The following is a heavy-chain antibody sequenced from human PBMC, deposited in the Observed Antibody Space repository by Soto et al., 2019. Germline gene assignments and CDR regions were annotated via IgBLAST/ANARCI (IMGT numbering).Heavy chain of an antibody. D-gene: IGHD6-19*01. J-gene: IGHJ4*02. CDR3: ARDQGIAVAVFDY. CDR1: GGSVTGASYY. CDR2: IYYSGST. Sequence: QVQLQESGPGLVKPSETLSLTCTVSGGSVTGASYYWSWIRQPPGKGLEWIGYIYYSGSTNYNPSLKSRVTISVDTSKNQSSLKLNSVTAADTAVYYCARDQGIAVAVFDYWGQGTLGTVSS. V-gene: IGHV4-61*01.